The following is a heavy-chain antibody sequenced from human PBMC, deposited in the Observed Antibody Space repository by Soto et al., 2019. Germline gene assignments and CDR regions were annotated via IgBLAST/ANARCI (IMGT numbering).Heavy chain of an antibody. V-gene: IGHV1-18*04. Sequence: QVQLVQSGGEVKQPGASVKVSCKASGYSFISYGISWARQAPGQGLEWMGWISGYNGNTKYAQKLQGRVTTTTDTSTSTVYMGLRSLSSDVTAVYYFASDLWTLDHSRGWCGDWGQGTLVTVSS. CDR2: ISGYNGNT. CDR3: ASDLWTLDHSRGWCGD. J-gene: IGHJ4*02. D-gene: IGHD6-19*01. CDR1: GYSFISYG.